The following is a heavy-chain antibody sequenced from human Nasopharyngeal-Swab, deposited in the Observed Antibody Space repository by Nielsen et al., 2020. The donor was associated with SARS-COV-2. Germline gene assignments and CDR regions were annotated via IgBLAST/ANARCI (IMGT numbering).Heavy chain of an antibody. Sequence: GGSLRLSCAASGFTFSSYSMNWVRQAPGKGLEWVSSISSSSSYIYYADSVKGRFTISRDNAKNSLYLQMNSLRAEDTAVYYCARDRQPDNFWSGFGVSWFDPWGQGTLVTVSS. D-gene: IGHD3-3*01. V-gene: IGHV3-21*01. J-gene: IGHJ5*02. CDR3: ARDRQPDNFWSGFGVSWFDP. CDR1: GFTFSSYS. CDR2: ISSSSSYI.